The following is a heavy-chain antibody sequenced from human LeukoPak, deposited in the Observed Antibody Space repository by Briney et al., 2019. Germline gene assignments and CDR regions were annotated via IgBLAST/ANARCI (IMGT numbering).Heavy chain of an antibody. D-gene: IGHD6-13*01. Sequence: SETLSLTCTVSGGSISSGGYYWSWIRQHPGKGLEWIGYIYYSGSTYYNPSLKSRVTISVDTSKNQFSLKLSSVTAADTAVYYCARGGSSSWPYYYGMDVWGQGTTVTVSS. V-gene: IGHV4-31*03. CDR1: GGSISSGGYY. CDR3: ARGGSSSWPYYYGMDV. CDR2: IYYSGST. J-gene: IGHJ6*02.